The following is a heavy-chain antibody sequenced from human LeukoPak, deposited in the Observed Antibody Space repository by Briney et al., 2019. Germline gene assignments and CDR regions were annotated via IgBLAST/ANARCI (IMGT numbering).Heavy chain of an antibody. CDR3: ARGYYDILTGYSTVGPDY. CDR2: INAGNGNT. J-gene: IGHJ4*02. Sequence: ASVKVSCKASGYTFTSYAMHWVRQAPGQRLEWMGSINAGNGNTKYSQKFQGRVTITRDTSASTAYMELSSLRSEDTAVYYCARGYYDILTGYSTVGPDYWGQGTLVTVSS. V-gene: IGHV1-3*01. D-gene: IGHD3-9*01. CDR1: GYTFTSYA.